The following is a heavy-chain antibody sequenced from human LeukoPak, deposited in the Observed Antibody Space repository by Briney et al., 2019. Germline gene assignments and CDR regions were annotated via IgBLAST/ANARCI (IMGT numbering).Heavy chain of an antibody. D-gene: IGHD3-10*01. CDR2: INHSGST. V-gene: IGHV4-34*01. J-gene: IGHJ5*02. CDR3: ARVRRITMVRGPFGP. CDR1: GGSFSGYY. Sequence: SETLSLXCAVYGGSFSGYYWSWIRQLPGKGLEWIGEINHSGSTNYNPSLKSRVTISVDTSKNQFSLKLSSVTAADTAVYYCARVRRITMVRGPFGPWGQGTLVTVSS.